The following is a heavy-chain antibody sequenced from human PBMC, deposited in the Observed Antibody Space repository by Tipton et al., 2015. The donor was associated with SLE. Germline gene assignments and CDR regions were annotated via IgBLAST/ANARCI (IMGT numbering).Heavy chain of an antibody. CDR3: ARDSDYKRFDY. J-gene: IGHJ4*02. Sequence: SLRLSCTASGFTFGDYAMSWVRQAPGKGLEWVSAISGSGGSTYYADSVKGRFTISRDNSKNTLYLQMNSLRAEDTAVYYCARDSDYKRFDYWGQGTLVTVSS. CDR2: ISGSGGST. V-gene: IGHV3-23*01. D-gene: IGHD4-11*01. CDR1: GFTFGDYA.